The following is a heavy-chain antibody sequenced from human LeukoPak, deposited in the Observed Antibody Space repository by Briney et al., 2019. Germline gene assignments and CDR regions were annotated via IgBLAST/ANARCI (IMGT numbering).Heavy chain of an antibody. CDR2: IYPSDSHT. V-gene: IGHV5-51*01. D-gene: IGHD3-16*02. CDR1: GYTFPIYW. J-gene: IGHJ6*03. Sequence: PGESLKISCQGSGYTFPIYWIGWVRPTPGKGLEWMGIIYPSDSHTIYSPSFQGQVTVSANKSISIAYLQWSSLKASDTAIYYCVRHYRPPQDSRAAKPTGYYYYYMDVWGTGTTVIVSS. CDR3: VRHYRPPQDSRAAKPTGYYYYYMDV.